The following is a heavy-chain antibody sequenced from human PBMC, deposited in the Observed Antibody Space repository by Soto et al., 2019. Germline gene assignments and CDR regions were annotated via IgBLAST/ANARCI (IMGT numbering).Heavy chain of an antibody. V-gene: IGHV4-39*01. J-gene: IGHJ4*02. CDR3: ARQSLPYYYDSSGYYYVPAPSSFDY. CDR1: GGSISSSSYY. CDR2: IYYSGST. Sequence: SETLSLTCTVSGGSISSSSYYWGWIRQHPGKGLEWIGSIYYSGSTYYNPSLKSRVTISVDTSKNQFSLKLSSVTAADTAVYYCARQSLPYYYDSSGYYYVPAPSSFDYWGQGTLVTVSS. D-gene: IGHD3-22*01.